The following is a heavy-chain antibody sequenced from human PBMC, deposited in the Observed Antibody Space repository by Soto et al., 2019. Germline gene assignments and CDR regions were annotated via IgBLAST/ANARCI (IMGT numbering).Heavy chain of an antibody. Sequence: SETLSLTCTVSGGSISSSSYYWGWIRQPPGKGLEWIGSIYYSGNTYYNPSLKSRVTISVDTAKNQFSLKLSSVTAADTAVYYCARVNSSSPHSVITLVRGVIITAPVDYWGQGALVTVSS. CDR2: IYYSGNT. CDR3: ARVNSSSPHSVITLVRGVIITAPVDY. D-gene: IGHD3-10*01. J-gene: IGHJ4*02. CDR1: GGSISSSSYY. V-gene: IGHV4-39*01.